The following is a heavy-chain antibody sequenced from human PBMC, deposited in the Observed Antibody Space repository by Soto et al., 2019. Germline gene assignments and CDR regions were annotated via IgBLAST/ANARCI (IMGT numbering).Heavy chain of an antibody. CDR1: GYTFTSYV. CDR2: ISPYNGNT. Sequence: QVQLVQSGVEVQKPGASVKVSCKASGYTFTSYVINWLRQAPGQGLEWMGWISPYNGNTNYGQKLQGRVTMTTDTSTSIAYMELRSLRSDDTAVYYCAREGGVRGSFRYFDYWGQGTLVTVSS. D-gene: IGHD3-16*02. V-gene: IGHV1-18*04. J-gene: IGHJ4*02. CDR3: AREGGVRGSFRYFDY.